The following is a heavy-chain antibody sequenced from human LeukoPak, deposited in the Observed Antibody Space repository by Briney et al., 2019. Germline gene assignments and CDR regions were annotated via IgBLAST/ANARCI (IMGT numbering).Heavy chain of an antibody. V-gene: IGHV3-23*01. CDR2: ISGSGGST. CDR3: AGTCSRGERGGDCY. J-gene: IGHJ4*02. D-gene: IGHD2-21*01. CDR1: GFTFSSYA. Sequence: GGSLRLSCAASGFTFSSYAMSWVRQAPGKGLEWVSAISGSGGSTYYADSVKGRFTISRDNSKNTVYLQMNSLRSEDTAVYYCAGTCSRGERGGDCYWGQGTLVTVSS.